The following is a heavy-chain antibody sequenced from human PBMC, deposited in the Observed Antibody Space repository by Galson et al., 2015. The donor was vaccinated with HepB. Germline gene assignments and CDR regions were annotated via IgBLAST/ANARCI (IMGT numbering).Heavy chain of an antibody. J-gene: IGHJ4*02. CDR3: ARWRHDSGDFDY. CDR1: GDSVSSNSAA. D-gene: IGHD4-17*01. CDR2: TYYRSKWYN. V-gene: IGHV6-1*01. Sequence: CAISGDSVSSNSAAWNWIRQSPSRGLEWLGRTYYRSKWYNDYAVSVNSQITINPDTSKNQFSLQLNSVTPEDTAVYYCARWRHDSGDFDYWSQGALATVSS.